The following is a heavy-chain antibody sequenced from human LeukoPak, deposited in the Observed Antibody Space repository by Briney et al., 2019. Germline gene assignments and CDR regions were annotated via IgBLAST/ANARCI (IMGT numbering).Heavy chain of an antibody. CDR1: GFTFSSYA. V-gene: IGHV3-23*01. CDR3: AKEGQWLDYHFDY. D-gene: IGHD6-19*01. Sequence: RAGGSLRLSCAASGFTFSSYAMSWVRQAPGKGLEWVSAISGSGGSTYYADSVKGRFTISRDNSKNTLYLQMNSLRAEDTAVYYCAKEGQWLDYHFDYWGQGTLVTVSS. CDR2: ISGSGGST. J-gene: IGHJ4*02.